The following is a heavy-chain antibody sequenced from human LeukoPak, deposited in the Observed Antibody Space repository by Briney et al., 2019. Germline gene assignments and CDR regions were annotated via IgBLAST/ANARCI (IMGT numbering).Heavy chain of an antibody. CDR3: TKELHVAVAVADYYYFYMDV. CDR2: INGGGNTT. D-gene: IGHD6-19*01. Sequence: PGGSLRLSCAASGFAFSSFAMGWVHQSPGKGLEWLSTINGGGNTTFCADSVKGRFTISRDNSKNTLYLHMDSLRPDDTAIYYCTKELHVAVAVADYYYFYMDVWGRGTAVTVSS. CDR1: GFAFSSFA. V-gene: IGHV3-23*01. J-gene: IGHJ6*03.